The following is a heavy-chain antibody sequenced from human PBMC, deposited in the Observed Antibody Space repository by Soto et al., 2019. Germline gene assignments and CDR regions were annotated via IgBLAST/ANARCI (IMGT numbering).Heavy chain of an antibody. CDR3: ARLPDGGSSWPNWFDP. J-gene: IGHJ5*02. D-gene: IGHD6-13*01. CDR1: GGTFSSYA. CDR2: IIPIFGTA. Sequence: SVKVSCKASGGTFSSYAISWVRQAPGQGLEWMGGIIPIFGTANYAQKFQGRVTITADESTSTAYMELSSLRSEDTAVYYCARLPDGGSSWPNWFDPWGQGTLVTVSS. V-gene: IGHV1-69*13.